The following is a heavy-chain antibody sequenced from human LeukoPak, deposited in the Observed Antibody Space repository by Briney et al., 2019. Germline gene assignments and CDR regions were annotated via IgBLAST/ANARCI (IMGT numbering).Heavy chain of an antibody. CDR2: INPNSGGT. V-gene: IGHV1-2*02. D-gene: IGHD6-13*01. CDR1: GYTFTGYY. Sequence: GASVKVSCKASGYTFTGYYMHWVRQAPGQGLEWMGWINPNSGGTNYAQKFQGRVTMTRDTSISTAYMELSRLRSDDTAVYYCARAKIAAAGIPAEYLQHWGQGTLVTVSS. J-gene: IGHJ1*01. CDR3: ARAKIAAAGIPAEYLQH.